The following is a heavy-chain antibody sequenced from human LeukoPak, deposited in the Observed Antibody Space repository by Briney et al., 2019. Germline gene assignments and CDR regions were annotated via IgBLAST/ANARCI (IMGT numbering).Heavy chain of an antibody. CDR2: ISGSGGST. CDR3: AKEGHRVPAAIDY. D-gene: IGHD2-2*01. V-gene: IGHV3-23*01. CDR1: GFTFSSYA. Sequence: HPGGSLRLSCAASGFTFSSYAMSWVRQAPGKGLEWVSAISGSGGSTYYADSVKGRFTISRDNSKNALYLQMNSLRAEDTAVYYCAKEGHRVPAAIDYWGQGTLVTVSS. J-gene: IGHJ4*02.